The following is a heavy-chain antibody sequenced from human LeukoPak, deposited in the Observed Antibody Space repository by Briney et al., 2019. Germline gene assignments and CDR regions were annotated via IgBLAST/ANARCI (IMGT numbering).Heavy chain of an antibody. Sequence: WGSLRLSCAASGFTFSSYWMHWVRQAPGTGLVWVSRINSDGSSTSYADSVKGRFTISRDNAKDTLYLQMNSLRAEDTAVYYCVRAAALYYYMDVWGKGTTVTVSS. J-gene: IGHJ6*03. V-gene: IGHV3-74*01. CDR2: INSDGSST. D-gene: IGHD6-13*01. CDR3: VRAAALYYYMDV. CDR1: GFTFSSYW.